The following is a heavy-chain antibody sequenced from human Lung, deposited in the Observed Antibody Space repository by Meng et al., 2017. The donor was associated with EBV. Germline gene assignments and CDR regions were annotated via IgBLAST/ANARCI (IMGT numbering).Heavy chain of an antibody. D-gene: IGHD5-18*01. CDR3: ARAVDTGYFDY. CDR1: GGSISSGGHY. V-gene: IGHV4-31*01. Sequence: GQLGAGGPGRVKPSQTLSLTSTVSGGSISSGGHYWSWIRQHPGKGLEWIGYIYYSGSTYYNPSLKSLVSISVDTSNNQFSLKLSSVTAADTAVYYCARAVDTGYFDYWGQGTLVTVSS. J-gene: IGHJ4*02. CDR2: IYYSGST.